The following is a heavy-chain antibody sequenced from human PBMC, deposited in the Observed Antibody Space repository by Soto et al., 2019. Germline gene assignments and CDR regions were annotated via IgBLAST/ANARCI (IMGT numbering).Heavy chain of an antibody. CDR2: IYYSGST. CDR3: ARDLSGDCYFDY. CDR1: GGSVSSGSYY. V-gene: IGHV4-61*01. J-gene: IGHJ4*02. Sequence: QVQLQESGPGLVKPSETLSLTCTVSGGSVSSGSYYWSWIRQPPGKGLEWIGYIYYSGSTNYNPSIKSRVTISVDTSKNQFSLKLSSVTAADTAVYYCARDLSGDCYFDYWGQGTLVTVSS. D-gene: IGHD2-21*02.